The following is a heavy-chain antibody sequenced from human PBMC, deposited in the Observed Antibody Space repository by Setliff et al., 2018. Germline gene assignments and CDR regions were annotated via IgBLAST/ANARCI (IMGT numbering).Heavy chain of an antibody. CDR2: VSTYNGDT. CDR3: ARGVAGASPNYYYMDA. Sequence: ASVKVSCKASGYTFTNYGINWVRQAPGQGLEWLGWVSTYNGDTKSAQKFRGRVTMTTDKSTSTAYMELKSLKSDDTAMYFCARGVAGASPNYYYMDAWGRGTTVTVSS. D-gene: IGHD6-19*01. CDR1: GYTFTNYG. V-gene: IGHV1-18*01. J-gene: IGHJ6*03.